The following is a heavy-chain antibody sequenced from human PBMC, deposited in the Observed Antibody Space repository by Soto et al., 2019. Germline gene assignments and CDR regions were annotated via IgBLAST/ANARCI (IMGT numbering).Heavy chain of an antibody. CDR1: GGSISSGDYY. Sequence: PSETLSLTCTVSGGSISSGDYYWSWIRQPPGKGLEWIGYIYYSGSTYYNPSLKSRVTISVDTSKNQFSLKLSSVTAADTAVYYCDRAGRTRVFAYWGQGTLVTVSS. CDR2: IYYSGST. CDR3: DRAGRTRVFAY. V-gene: IGHV4-30-4*01. J-gene: IGHJ4*02.